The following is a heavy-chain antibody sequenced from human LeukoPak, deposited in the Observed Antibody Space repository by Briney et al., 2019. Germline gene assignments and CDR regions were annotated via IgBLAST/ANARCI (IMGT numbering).Heavy chain of an antibody. V-gene: IGHV3-20*04. CDR2: INWSGGST. J-gene: IGHJ4*02. CDR3: ARAPITSPFYFDY. CDR1: GFAFDEHG. D-gene: IGHD2-2*01. Sequence: GGSLRLSCTASGFAFDEHGMSWVRQVPGKGLEWVSGINWSGGSTGYADPLRGRFTISRDTAKNSLYLQMDSLRAEDTALYYCARAPITSPFYFDYWGQGTLVTVSS.